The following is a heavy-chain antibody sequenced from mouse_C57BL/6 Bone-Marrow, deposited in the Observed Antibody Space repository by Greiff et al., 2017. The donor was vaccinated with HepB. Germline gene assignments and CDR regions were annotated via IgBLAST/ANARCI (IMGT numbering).Heavy chain of an antibody. V-gene: IGHV14-4*01. J-gene: IGHJ3*01. CDR3: TPMVTPWFAY. D-gene: IGHD2-3*01. CDR2: IDPENGDT. Sequence: VQLQQSGAELVRPGASVKLSCTASGSNIKDDYMHWVKQRPEQGLEWIGWIDPENGDTEYASKFQGKATITADTSSNTAYLQLSSLTSEDTAVYYCTPMVTPWFAYWGQGTLVTVSA. CDR1: GSNIKDDY.